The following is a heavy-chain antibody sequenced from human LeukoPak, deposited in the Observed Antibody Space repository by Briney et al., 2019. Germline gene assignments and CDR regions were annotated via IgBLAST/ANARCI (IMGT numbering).Heavy chain of an antibody. V-gene: IGHV3-23*01. CDR3: AKLTSLYFFDY. J-gene: IGHJ4*02. CDR2: ISGSGGAT. Sequence: GGSLRLSCAASGFTFSSYAMSWVRQAPGKGLEWVSVISGSGGATYYADSVKGRFTISRDNSKNMLFLQMNSLRAEDTALYYCAKLTSLYFFDYWGQGTLVTVSS. CDR1: GFTFSSYA.